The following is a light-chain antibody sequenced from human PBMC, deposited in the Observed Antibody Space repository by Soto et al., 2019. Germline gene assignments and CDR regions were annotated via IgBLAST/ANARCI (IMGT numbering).Light chain of an antibody. V-gene: IGLV1-44*01. Sequence: QSVLTQQHSASVTPGQRVIISCSVSSSNIGTSSVHWFQQLPGTAPKLLISTTNQLPSGVPARFSGSKSATSASLKITGLKSGDEAKYYCEPWDTSLTCHVLGTVPKVTAL. CDR3: EPWDTSLTCHV. CDR1: SSNIGTSS. J-gene: IGLJ1*01. CDR2: TTN.